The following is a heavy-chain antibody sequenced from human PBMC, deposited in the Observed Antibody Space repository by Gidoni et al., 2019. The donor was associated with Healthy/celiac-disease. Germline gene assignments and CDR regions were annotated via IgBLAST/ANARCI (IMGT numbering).Heavy chain of an antibody. V-gene: IGHV1-46*01. Sequence: QVQLVQSGAEVKKPGASVKVSCKASGYTFPSYYMHWVRQAPGQGLEWMGIIHPSGGSTSYAQKFQGRVTMTRDTSTSTVYMELSSLRSEDTAVYYCARDHEYSSSSEYYYYYYGMDVWGQGTTVTVSS. CDR1: GYTFPSYY. D-gene: IGHD6-6*01. CDR2: IHPSGGST. J-gene: IGHJ6*02. CDR3: ARDHEYSSSSEYYYYYYGMDV.